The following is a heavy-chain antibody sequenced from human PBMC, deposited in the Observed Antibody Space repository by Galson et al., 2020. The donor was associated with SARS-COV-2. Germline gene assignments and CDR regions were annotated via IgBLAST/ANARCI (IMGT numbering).Heavy chain of an antibody. D-gene: IGHD2-2*01. J-gene: IGHJ6*02. V-gene: IGHV4-30-2*01. Sequence: SEPLSLTCAVSGGSISTAGSSWSWIRQPPGKGLDWIGYIYHTGSTSYNPSLQSRLTISVDRSNNQFSLKLRSVTAADTAVYFCARSLGYCSSTSCVGGQKNTYDYYGMDVWCQGTTVIVS. CDR2: IYHTGST. CDR1: GGSISTAGSS. CDR3: ARSLGYCSSTSCVGGQKNTYDYYGMDV.